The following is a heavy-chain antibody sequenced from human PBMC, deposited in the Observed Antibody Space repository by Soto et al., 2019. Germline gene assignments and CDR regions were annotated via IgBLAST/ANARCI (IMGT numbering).Heavy chain of an antibody. CDR1: GYTFTSYG. J-gene: IGHJ1*01. D-gene: IGHD6-19*01. Sequence: ASVKVSCKASGYTFTSYGISWVRQAPGQGLEWMGWISAYNGNTNYAQKLQGRVTMTTDTSTSTAYMELRSLRSDDTAVYYCARGLAVAGGPGYFQHWGQGTLVTVSS. V-gene: IGHV1-18*01. CDR2: ISAYNGNT. CDR3: ARGLAVAGGPGYFQH.